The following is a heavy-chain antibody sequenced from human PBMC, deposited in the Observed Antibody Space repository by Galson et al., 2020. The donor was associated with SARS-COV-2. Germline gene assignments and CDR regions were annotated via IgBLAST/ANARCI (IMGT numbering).Heavy chain of an antibody. CDR1: GYTFTSYY. CDR2: INPSGGST. D-gene: IGHD2-15*01. J-gene: IGHJ6*02. V-gene: IGHV1-46*01. CDR3: ARDFTATSSGYYYYGRDV. Sequence: ASVKVSCKASGYTFTSYYMHWVRQAPGQGLEWMGIINPSGGSTSYAQKFQGRVTMTRDTSTSTAYMELSSLRSEDTAVYYWARDFTATSSGYYYYGRDVWGQGTTVTVSS.